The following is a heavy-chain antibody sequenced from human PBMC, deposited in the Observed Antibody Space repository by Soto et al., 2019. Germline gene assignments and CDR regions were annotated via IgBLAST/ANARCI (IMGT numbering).Heavy chain of an antibody. CDR3: ARDITVVVPAAHLGRLDP. J-gene: IGHJ5*02. D-gene: IGHD2-2*01. V-gene: IGHV1-69*04. Sequence: SVKVSCKASGGTFSSYTISWVRQAPGQGLEWMGRIIPILGIANYAQKFQGRVTITADKSTSTAYMELSSLRSEDTAVYHCARDITVVVPAAHLGRLDPWGQGTLVTVSS. CDR1: GGTFSSYT. CDR2: IIPILGIA.